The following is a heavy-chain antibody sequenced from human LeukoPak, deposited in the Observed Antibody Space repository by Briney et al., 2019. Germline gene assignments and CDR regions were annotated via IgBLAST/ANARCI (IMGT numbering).Heavy chain of an antibody. CDR2: IYSGGST. CDR3: ATTQTYYYDSSGYSPQAFDI. D-gene: IGHD3-22*01. Sequence: PGGSQRLSCAASGFTVSSNYMSWVRQAPGKGLEWVSVIYSGGSTYYADSVKGRFTISRDNAKNSLYLQMNSLRAEDTALYYCATTQTYYYDSSGYSPQAFDIWGQGTMVTVSS. CDR1: GFTVSSNY. V-gene: IGHV3-53*05. J-gene: IGHJ3*02.